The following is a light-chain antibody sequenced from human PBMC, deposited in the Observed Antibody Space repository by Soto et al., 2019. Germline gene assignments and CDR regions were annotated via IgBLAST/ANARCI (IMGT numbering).Light chain of an antibody. CDR2: AAS. V-gene: IGKV1-39*01. CDR3: QQSYITPYT. J-gene: IGKJ5*01. CDR1: QTISSY. Sequence: DIQMTQSPSSLSASIGDRFAITCRASQTISSYLNWYQQKPGKAPKLLIYAASTLESGVPSRFTGSGSGTDFTLTISSLQPEDFATYYCQQSYITPYTFGQGTRLEIK.